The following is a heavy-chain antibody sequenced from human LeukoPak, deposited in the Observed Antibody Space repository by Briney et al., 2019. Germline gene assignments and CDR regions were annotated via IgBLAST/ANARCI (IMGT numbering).Heavy chain of an antibody. CDR1: GVSISSGGYY. CDR3: ARGAEYYDSSGSPLYYFDY. CDR2: IYHSGST. J-gene: IGHJ4*02. Sequence: SQTLSLTCTVSGVSISSGGYYWSWIRQPPGKGLEWIGYIYHSGSTYYNPSLKSRVTISVDRSKNQFSLKLSSVTAADTAVYYCARGAEYYDSSGSPLYYFDYWGQGTLVTVSS. V-gene: IGHV4-30-2*01. D-gene: IGHD3-22*01.